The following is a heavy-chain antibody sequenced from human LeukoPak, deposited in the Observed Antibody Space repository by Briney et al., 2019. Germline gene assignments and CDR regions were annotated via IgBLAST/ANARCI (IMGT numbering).Heavy chain of an antibody. J-gene: IGHJ3*02. Sequence: GGSLRLSCAASGFTFSSYSMNWVRQAPGKGLEWVSSISTSSSYIYSADSVKGRYTISRDNAKNSLYLQMNSLRAEDTAVYYCVRDTFSPDAFDIWGQGTMVTVSS. V-gene: IGHV3-21*01. CDR3: VRDTFSPDAFDI. CDR2: ISTSSSYI. D-gene: IGHD3-16*01. CDR1: GFTFSSYS.